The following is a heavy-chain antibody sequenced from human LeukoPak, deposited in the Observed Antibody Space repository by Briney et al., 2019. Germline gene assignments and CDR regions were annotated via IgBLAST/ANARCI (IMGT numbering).Heavy chain of an antibody. CDR1: GVTFSSYA. V-gene: IGHV3-23*01. Sequence: GGSLRLSCATSGVTFSSYAMSWVRQAPGKGLEWVSVICGSGGSTYNAESVSGGFTTSRETSKRTLFLQMNSLRAEETAIYYCAKVRAPSYSSRDDNYYMDVWGKGTTVTVSS. J-gene: IGHJ6*03. CDR2: ICGSGGST. CDR3: AKVRAPSYSSRDDNYYMDV. D-gene: IGHD6-13*01.